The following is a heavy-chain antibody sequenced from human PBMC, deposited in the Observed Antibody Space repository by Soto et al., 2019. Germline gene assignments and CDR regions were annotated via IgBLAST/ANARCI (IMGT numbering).Heavy chain of an antibody. CDR3: VRDGTKTLRDWFDP. CDR2: IYATGTT. CDR1: GASISGFY. Sequence: PSETLSLTCTVSGASISGFYWSCIRKSAWKGLEWIGLIYATGTTDYNPSLKSRVMMSVDTSQKQFSLKLRSVTAPDTAVYYCVRDGTKTLRDWFDPWGQGISVTVS. J-gene: IGHJ5*02. V-gene: IGHV4-4*07. D-gene: IGHD1-1*01.